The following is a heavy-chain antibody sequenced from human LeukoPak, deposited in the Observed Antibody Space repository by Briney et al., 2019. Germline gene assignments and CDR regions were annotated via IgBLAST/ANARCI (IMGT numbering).Heavy chain of an antibody. CDR2: IYSAGGT. V-gene: IGHV3-53*04. CDR3: ARFLGRITISGVVPYGMDV. D-gene: IGHD3-3*01. J-gene: IGHJ6*02. Sequence: GGSLTLSCAASGFTVSSNYMTWLRQAPGEGVEWVSLIYSAGGTYYTDTVKGRFTISRHSSKNTLYLQMNSLRGQDTAVYYCARFLGRITISGVVPYGMDVWGQGTTVTVSS. CDR1: GFTVSSNY.